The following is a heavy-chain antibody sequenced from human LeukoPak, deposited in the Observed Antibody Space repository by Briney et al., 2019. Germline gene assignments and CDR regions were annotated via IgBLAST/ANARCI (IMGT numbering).Heavy chain of an antibody. CDR3: ARLASGSYGPLTPFDY. J-gene: IGHJ4*02. CDR1: GGSISSYY. CDR2: IYYSGSI. V-gene: IGHV4-59*08. Sequence: SETLSLTCTVSGGSISSYYWSWIRQPPGKGLEWIGDIYYSGSINYNPSLKSRVTISVDTSKNQFSLRLSSVTAADTAVYYSARLASGSYGPLTPFDYWGQGTLVTVSP. D-gene: IGHD1-26*01.